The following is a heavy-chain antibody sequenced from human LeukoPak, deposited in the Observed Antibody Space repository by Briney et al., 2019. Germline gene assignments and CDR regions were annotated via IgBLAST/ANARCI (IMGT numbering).Heavy chain of an antibody. Sequence: SETLSLTCTVSGGSITSSSYCWGWIRQPPGKGLEWIGSIFYSGSTYYDPSLKSRVTISVDTSKNQFSLKLSSVTAADTAVYYCARGLNLWFGEFLYFDYWGQGTLVIVSS. V-gene: IGHV4-39*07. CDR1: GGSITSSSYC. CDR2: IFYSGST. J-gene: IGHJ4*02. CDR3: ARGLNLWFGEFLYFDY. D-gene: IGHD3-10*01.